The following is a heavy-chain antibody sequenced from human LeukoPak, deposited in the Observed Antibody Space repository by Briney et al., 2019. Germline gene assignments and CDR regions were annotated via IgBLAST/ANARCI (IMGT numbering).Heavy chain of an antibody. CDR2: INPNSGGT. CDR3: ARVLFYSSGNKSNRVDY. Sequence: ASVKVSCKASGYTFTGYYMHWVRQAPGQGLEWMGWINPNSGGTNYAQKFQGRVTMTRDTSISTAYMELSRLRSDDTAVYYCARVLFYSSGNKSNRVDYWGQGTLVTVSS. D-gene: IGHD6-19*01. V-gene: IGHV1-2*02. J-gene: IGHJ4*02. CDR1: GYTFTGYY.